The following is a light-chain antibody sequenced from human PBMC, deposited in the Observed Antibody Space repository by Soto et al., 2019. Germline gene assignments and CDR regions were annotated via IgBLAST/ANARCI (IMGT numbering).Light chain of an antibody. Sequence: DIQMTQSPTSLSASVGDRVTITCRASQRISNFVAWYQQKPGKAPKLLIYAASTLQSRVPSRFSGSGSGTDFTLTIICLQPEAVATYSCQEYSSFPVFGPGTKVELK. CDR3: QEYSSFPV. J-gene: IGKJ3*01. V-gene: IGKV1-27*01. CDR2: AAS. CDR1: QRISNF.